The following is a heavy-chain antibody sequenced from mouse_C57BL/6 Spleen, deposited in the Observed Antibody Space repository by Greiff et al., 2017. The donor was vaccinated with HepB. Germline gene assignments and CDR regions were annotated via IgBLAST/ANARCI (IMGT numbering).Heavy chain of an antibody. CDR3: ARRDYDYYLDC. D-gene: IGHD2-4*01. CDR1: GYTFTSYW. CDR2: IYPGSGST. V-gene: IGHV1-55*01. Sequence: QVQLQQPGAELVKPGASVKMSCKASGYTFTSYWITWVKPRPGQGLEWIGDIYPGSGSTNYNEKFKSKATLTIDTSSSTAYMQLSSLTSEDSAVYYCARRDYDYYLDCWGQGTTLTVSS. J-gene: IGHJ2*01.